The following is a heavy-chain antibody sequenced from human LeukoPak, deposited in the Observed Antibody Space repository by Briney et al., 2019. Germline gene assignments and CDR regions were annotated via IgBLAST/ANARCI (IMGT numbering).Heavy chain of an antibody. D-gene: IGHD3-22*01. CDR1: GFTFSSYA. J-gene: IGHJ4*02. V-gene: IGHV3-23*01. CDR2: ISGSGGST. Sequence: GGSLRLSCAASGFTFSSYAMSWVRQAPGKGLEWVSAISGSGGSTYYADSVKGRFTISRDNAKNSLYLQMNSLRAEDTAVYYCARGSGYYRYWGQGTLVTVSS. CDR3: ARGSGYYRY.